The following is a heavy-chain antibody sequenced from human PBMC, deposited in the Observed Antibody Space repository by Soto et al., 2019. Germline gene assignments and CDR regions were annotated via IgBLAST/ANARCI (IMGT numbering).Heavy chain of an antibody. CDR2: IWYDGSNK. J-gene: IGHJ4*02. V-gene: IGHV3-33*01. D-gene: IGHD6-19*01. CDR1: GFTFRSYG. CDR3: ARDEHSSAWTFDY. Sequence: GGSLRLSCVASGFTFRSYGMHWVRQAPGKGLEWVAVIWYDGSNKYYADSVKGRFTISRDNSKNTLYLQMNSLRGEDTAVYYCARDEHSSAWTFDYWGQGTLVTVSS.